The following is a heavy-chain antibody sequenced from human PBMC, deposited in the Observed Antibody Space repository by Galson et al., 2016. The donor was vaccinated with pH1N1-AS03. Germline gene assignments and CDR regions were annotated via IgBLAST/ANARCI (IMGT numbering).Heavy chain of an antibody. CDR1: GFIFSSYE. Sequence: SLRLSCAASGFIFSSYEMNWVRQAPGKGLEWVSGINWNSGSIGYADSVKGRFTISRDNAKNSLYLQMNSLRAEDTALYYCAKDKWAVAGSPDSYFDYWGQGTLVTVSS. CDR2: INWNSGSI. V-gene: IGHV3-9*01. CDR3: AKDKWAVAGSPDSYFDY. J-gene: IGHJ4*02. D-gene: IGHD6-19*01.